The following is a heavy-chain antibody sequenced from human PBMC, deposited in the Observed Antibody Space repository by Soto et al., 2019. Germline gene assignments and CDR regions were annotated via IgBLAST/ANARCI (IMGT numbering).Heavy chain of an antibody. J-gene: IGHJ4*02. CDR2: INPNSGGT. Sequence: ASVKVSCKASGYTFTGYYMHWVRQAPGQGLEWMGWINPNSGGTNYAQKFQGRVTMTRDTSTSTAYMELSRLRSDNTAVYYCAREYYYDSSGYNYWGQGTLVTVSS. V-gene: IGHV1-2*02. CDR3: AREYYYDSSGYNY. CDR1: GYTFTGYY. D-gene: IGHD3-22*01.